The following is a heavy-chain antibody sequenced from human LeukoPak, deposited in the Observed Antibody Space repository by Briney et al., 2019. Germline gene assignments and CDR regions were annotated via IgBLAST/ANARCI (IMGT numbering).Heavy chain of an antibody. V-gene: IGHV3-30-3*01. CDR1: GFTSSSYA. D-gene: IGHD3-16*01. Sequence: GSLRLSCAASGFTSSSYAMHWVRQAPGKGLEWVAVISYDGSNKYYADSVKGRFTISRDNSKNTLYLQMNSLRAEDTAVYYCARDMSQCFDYWGQGTLVTVSS. CDR3: ARDMSQCFDY. CDR2: ISYDGSNK. J-gene: IGHJ4*02.